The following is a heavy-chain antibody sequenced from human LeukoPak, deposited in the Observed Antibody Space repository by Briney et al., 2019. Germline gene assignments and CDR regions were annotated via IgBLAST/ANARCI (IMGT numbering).Heavy chain of an antibody. CDR2: VHHSGST. D-gene: IGHD2-8*01. Sequence: PSETLSLTCTVSGYSISSDYYWGWIRQSPGKGLEWIGSVHHSGSTYYNPSLKSRVTISIDTSKNQFSLKLSSVTAADTAVYYCARGVQDIVLMVYANSYDYWGQGTLVTVSS. CDR1: GYSISSDYY. J-gene: IGHJ4*02. V-gene: IGHV4-38-2*02. CDR3: ARGVQDIVLMVYANSYDY.